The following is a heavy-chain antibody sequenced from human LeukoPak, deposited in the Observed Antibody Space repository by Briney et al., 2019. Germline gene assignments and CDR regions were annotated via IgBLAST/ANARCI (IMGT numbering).Heavy chain of an antibody. CDR3: ARAAHDFWSGPLGMDV. D-gene: IGHD3-3*01. J-gene: IGHJ6*02. CDR1: GGSISSSSYY. V-gene: IGHV4-39*07. CDR2: IYHSGST. Sequence: SETLSLTCTVSGGSISSSSYYWGWIRQPPGKGLEWIGYIYHSGSTYYNPSLKSRVTISVDRSKNQFSLKLSSVTAADTAVYYCARAAHDFWSGPLGMDVWGQGTTVTVSS.